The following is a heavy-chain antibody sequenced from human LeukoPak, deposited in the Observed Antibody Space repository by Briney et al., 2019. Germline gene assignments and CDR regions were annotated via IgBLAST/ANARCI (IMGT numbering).Heavy chain of an antibody. D-gene: IGHD5-12*01. CDR2: ISYDGSNK. V-gene: IGHV3-30*03. CDR1: GFTFSSYG. Sequence: PGRSLRLSCAASGFTFSSYGMHWVRQAPGKGLEWVAVISYDGSNKYYADSVKGRFTISRDNSKNTLYLQMNSLRAEDTAVYYCASGGRSGYDPRWGYWGQGTLVTVSS. CDR3: ASGGRSGYDPRWGY. J-gene: IGHJ4*02.